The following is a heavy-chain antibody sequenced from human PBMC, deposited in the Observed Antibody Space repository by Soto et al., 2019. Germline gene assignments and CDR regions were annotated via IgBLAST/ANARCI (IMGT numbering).Heavy chain of an antibody. D-gene: IGHD3-22*01. CDR3: ARVNYYESSGYYPFAPGAFEI. CDR1: GYNFISHS. V-gene: IGHV1-69*13. Sequence: SVKVSCKSSGYNFISHSITWVRQAPGQGLEWMGGIIPIFGTANYAQKFQGRVTITADESTSTAYMELSSLRSEDTAVYYCARVNYYESSGYYPFAPGAFEIWGQGTMVTVSS. J-gene: IGHJ3*02. CDR2: IIPIFGTA.